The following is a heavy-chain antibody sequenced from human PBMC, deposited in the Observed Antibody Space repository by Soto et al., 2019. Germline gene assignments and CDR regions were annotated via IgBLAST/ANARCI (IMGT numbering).Heavy chain of an antibody. CDR3: ARGRPIGGVIVLGY. Sequence: ASVKVSCKASGYTFTSYDINWVRQATGQGLEWMGWMNPNSGNTGYAQKFQGRVTMTRNTSISTAYMELSSLRSEDTAVYYCARGRPIGGVIVLGYWGQGTLVTVSS. D-gene: IGHD3-16*02. V-gene: IGHV1-8*01. J-gene: IGHJ4*02. CDR1: GYTFTSYD. CDR2: MNPNSGNT.